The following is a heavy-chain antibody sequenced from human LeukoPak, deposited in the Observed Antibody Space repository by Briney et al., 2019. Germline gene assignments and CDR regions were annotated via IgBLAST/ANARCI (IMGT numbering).Heavy chain of an antibody. CDR2: ITAGGIST. CDR3: AKLVSAAAGTGNFDY. Sequence: GGSLRLSCAASGFAFRSFAMSWVRQAPGKGLEWVSAITAGGISTYYADSVKGRFTISRDNSKNTLLLQMNSLRAEDTAIYYCAKLVSAAAGTGNFDYWGQGALVTVSS. J-gene: IGHJ4*02. D-gene: IGHD6-13*01. CDR1: GFAFRSFA. V-gene: IGHV3-23*01.